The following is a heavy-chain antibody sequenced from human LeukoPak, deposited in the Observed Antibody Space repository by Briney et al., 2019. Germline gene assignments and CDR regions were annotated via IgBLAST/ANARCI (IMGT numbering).Heavy chain of an antibody. CDR2: ISSSGSTI. Sequence: PGGSLRLSCAASGFTFSDYYMSWIRQAPGKGLEWVSYISSSGSTIYYADSVKGPFTTSRDNAKNSLYLQMNSLRAEDTAVYYCARASVVVVAAFDYWGQGTLVTVSS. CDR3: ARASVVVVAAFDY. CDR1: GFTFSDYY. J-gene: IGHJ4*02. V-gene: IGHV3-11*01. D-gene: IGHD2-15*01.